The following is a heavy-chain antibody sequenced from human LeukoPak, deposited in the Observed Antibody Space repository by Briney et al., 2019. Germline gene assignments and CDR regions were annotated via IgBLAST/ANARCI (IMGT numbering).Heavy chain of an antibody. Sequence: ASVKVSCKASGYTFTSYGISWVRQAPGQGLEWMGWISAYNGNTNYAQKLQGRVTMTTDTSTSTAYMELRSLRSDDTAVYYCARDRSGDFWSGYQYYFGYWGQGTLVTVSS. CDR1: GYTFTSYG. CDR3: ARDRSGDFWSGYQYYFGY. CDR2: ISAYNGNT. V-gene: IGHV1-18*01. D-gene: IGHD3-3*01. J-gene: IGHJ4*02.